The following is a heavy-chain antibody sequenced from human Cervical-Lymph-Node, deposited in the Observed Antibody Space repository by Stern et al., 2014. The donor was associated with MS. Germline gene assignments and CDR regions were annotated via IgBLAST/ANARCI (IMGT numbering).Heavy chain of an antibody. CDR1: GFTFSVYW. V-gene: IGHV3-7*01. CDR2: IRYDGGEK. D-gene: IGHD3-10*01. Sequence: EVPLVQSGGGLVQPGESLRLSCAASGFTFSVYWMSWVRQGQGKGLEWVANIRYDGGEKYYVDSVKGRFTISRDNAKNSLYLQMNSLRAEDAAVYYCARFTRGSPNDYWGQGTLVTVSS. CDR3: ARFTRGSPNDY. J-gene: IGHJ4*02.